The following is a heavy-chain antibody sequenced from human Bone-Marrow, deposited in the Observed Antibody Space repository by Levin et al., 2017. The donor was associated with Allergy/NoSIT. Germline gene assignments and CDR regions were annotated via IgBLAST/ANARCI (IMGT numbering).Heavy chain of an antibody. V-gene: IGHV3-30*04. Sequence: PSGGSLRLSCAASGFTFSVFAMHWLRQAPGGGLEWVAFTSLDGSNVKYADSVKGRFTISRDNSKETLYLQMNSLRRDDTAIYYCAKEIAVEDIVLHVAATQFDYWGPGTLVTVSS. CDR2: TSLDGSNV. D-gene: IGHD2-15*01. CDR1: GFTFSVFA. J-gene: IGHJ4*02. CDR3: AKEIAVEDIVLHVAATQFDY.